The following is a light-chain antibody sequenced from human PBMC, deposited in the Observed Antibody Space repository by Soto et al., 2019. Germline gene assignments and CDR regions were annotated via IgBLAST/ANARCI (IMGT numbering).Light chain of an antibody. Sequence: IQMTQSPSTLSGSVGDRVTISFLASQTISSWLAWYQQKPGKAPKLLIYAASTLQSGVPSRFSGSGSGTDFTLTISCLQSEDFATYYCQQYYSYPLITFGQGTRLEIK. CDR3: QQYYSYPLIT. CDR2: AAS. J-gene: IGKJ5*01. V-gene: IGKV1-5*01. CDR1: QTISSW.